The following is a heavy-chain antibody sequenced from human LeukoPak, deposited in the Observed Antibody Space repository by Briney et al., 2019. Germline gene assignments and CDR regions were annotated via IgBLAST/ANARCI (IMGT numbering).Heavy chain of an antibody. CDR2: INPSGGST. J-gene: IGHJ4*02. Sequence: GASVKVSCKASGYTFTSYYMHWVRQAPGQGLEWMGIINPSGGSTSYAQKFQGRVTMTRDTSTSTVYMELSSLRSEDTAVYYCAGTSAYYYDSSANGGFDYWGQGTLVTVS. D-gene: IGHD3-22*01. CDR3: AGTSAYYYDSSANGGFDY. V-gene: IGHV1-46*01. CDR1: GYTFTSYY.